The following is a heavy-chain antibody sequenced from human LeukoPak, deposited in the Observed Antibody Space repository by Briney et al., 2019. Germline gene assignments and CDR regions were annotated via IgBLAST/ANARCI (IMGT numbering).Heavy chain of an antibody. CDR3: ARGLVGAYNWLDP. CDR1: GGSIGTYY. J-gene: IGHJ5*02. V-gene: IGHV4-4*09. CDR2: IYISGTT. D-gene: IGHD2-8*02. Sequence: SETLSLTCTVSGGSIGTYYWNWLWQSPGKGLEWIGYIYISGTTNYNPSLKGRVTISLETSKSQFSLKVTSVTAADTAVYYCARGLVGAYNWLDPWGQGTLVTVSS.